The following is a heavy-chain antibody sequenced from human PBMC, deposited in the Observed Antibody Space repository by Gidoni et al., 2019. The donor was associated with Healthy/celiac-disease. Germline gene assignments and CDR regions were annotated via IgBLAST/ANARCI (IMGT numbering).Heavy chain of an antibody. CDR2: IHAGNGNT. D-gene: IGHD6-6*01. V-gene: IGHV1-3*05. CDR1: GYTFTSYA. J-gene: IGHJ5*02. Sequence: QVQLVQSGAEEKKPGASVTVSCKASGYTFTSYAMHWVRQAHGQRLEWMGWIHAGNGNTKYSQKFQGRVTITRDTSASTAYMELSSLRSEDTAVYYCARAPSSSSPGGGWFDPWGQGTLVTVSS. CDR3: ARAPSSSSPGGGWFDP.